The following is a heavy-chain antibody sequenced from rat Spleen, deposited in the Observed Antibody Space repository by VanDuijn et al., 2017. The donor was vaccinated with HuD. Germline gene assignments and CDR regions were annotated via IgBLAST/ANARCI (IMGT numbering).Heavy chain of an antibody. CDR1: GFNFNDHW. CDR2: INKDSSII. Sequence: EVKLVESGGGLVQPGRSLKLSCAASGFNFNDHWMGWVRQAPGKGLEWIAEINKDSSIIKYSPSLKDKLTISRDNAENTRYLQLNKLKSEDTAIYSCVREGSGVRDWGQGVMVTVSS. J-gene: IGHJ2*01. V-gene: IGHV4-2*01. CDR3: VREGSGVRD. D-gene: IGHD4-3*01.